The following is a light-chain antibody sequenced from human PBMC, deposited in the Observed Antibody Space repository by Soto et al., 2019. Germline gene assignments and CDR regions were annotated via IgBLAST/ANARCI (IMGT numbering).Light chain of an antibody. V-gene: IGKV1-27*01. Sequence: DIQMTQSPSSLSASVGDRVTITCRASRGISTYLAWYQQKPGKVPKLLIYAASTLQSGVPSRFSGSGSGTDFTLTISSLQPEDVATYYCQKYNSVPLTFGGGTKVEIK. J-gene: IGKJ4*01. CDR2: AAS. CDR3: QKYNSVPLT. CDR1: RGISTY.